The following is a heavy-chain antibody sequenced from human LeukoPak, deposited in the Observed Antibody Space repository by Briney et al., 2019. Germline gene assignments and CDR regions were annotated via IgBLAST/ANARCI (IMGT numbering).Heavy chain of an antibody. J-gene: IGHJ5*02. CDR3: ARGDGSLFFDP. CDR1: EFTFSIYG. CDR2: IWSDGTNK. D-gene: IGHD3-10*01. V-gene: IGHV3-33*01. Sequence: GGSLRLSCAASEFTFSIYGMHWVRQAPGKGLEWVAVIWSDGTNKYYVDSVKGRFTISRDNSKNTLYLQMNSLRAEDTAVYYCARGDGSLFFDPWGQGTLVTVSS.